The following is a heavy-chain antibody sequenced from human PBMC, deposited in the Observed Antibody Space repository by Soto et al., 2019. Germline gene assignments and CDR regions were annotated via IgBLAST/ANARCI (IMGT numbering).Heavy chain of an antibody. CDR3: ARAGVPSTSFHYGMDV. V-gene: IGHV1-8*01. Sequence: QVQLVQSGAEVKKPGASVKVSCKASGYTFTSYDINWVRLATGQGLEWMGWMNTNSGNTGYAQKFQGRVTMTRNTSISTADMELSSLRSEDTAMYYCARAGVPSTSFHYGMDVWGQGTTVTVSS. D-gene: IGHD2-8*01. J-gene: IGHJ6*02. CDR1: GYTFTSYD. CDR2: MNTNSGNT.